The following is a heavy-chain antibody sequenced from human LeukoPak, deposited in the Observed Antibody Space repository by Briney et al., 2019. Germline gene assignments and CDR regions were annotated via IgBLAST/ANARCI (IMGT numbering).Heavy chain of an antibody. CDR3: ARTLGGSGISY. CDR2: INPGGDST. J-gene: IGHJ4*02. V-gene: IGHV1-46*01. D-gene: IGHD3-10*01. Sequence: ASVKVSCKASGYTFTSYYMHWVRQAPGQGLEWMGIINPGGDSTNFAQNFQGRVTLTRDTSTSTVYMELSSLSSEDTAIYYCARTLGGSGISYWGQGTLVIVSS. CDR1: GYTFTSYY.